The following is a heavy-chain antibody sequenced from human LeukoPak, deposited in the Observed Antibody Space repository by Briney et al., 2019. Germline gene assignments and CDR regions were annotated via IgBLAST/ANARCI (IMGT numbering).Heavy chain of an antibody. D-gene: IGHD4-17*01. V-gene: IGHV1-2*02. CDR2: INPNSGGT. CDR3: ARDVRGDYVAVPDY. J-gene: IGHJ4*02. Sequence: ASVKVSCKASGYTFTSYDINWVRQATGQGLEWMGWINPNSGGTNYAQKFQGRVTMTRDTSISTAYMELSRLRSGDTAVYYCARDVRGDYVAVPDYWGQGTLVTVSS. CDR1: GYTFTSYD.